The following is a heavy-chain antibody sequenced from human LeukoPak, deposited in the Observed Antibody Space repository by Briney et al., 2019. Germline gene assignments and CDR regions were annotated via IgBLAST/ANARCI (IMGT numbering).Heavy chain of an antibody. CDR2: MNPNSGNT. CDR3: ARDVKSYYYDSSGYRWDY. J-gene: IGHJ4*02. V-gene: IGHV1-8*02. D-gene: IGHD3-22*01. Sequence: GASVKVSCKASGYTFTSYDINWVRQATGQGLEWMGWMNPNSGNTGYAQKLQGRATMTTDTSTSTAYMELRSLRSDDTAVYYCARDVKSYYYDSSGYRWDYWGQGTLVTVSS. CDR1: GYTFTSYD.